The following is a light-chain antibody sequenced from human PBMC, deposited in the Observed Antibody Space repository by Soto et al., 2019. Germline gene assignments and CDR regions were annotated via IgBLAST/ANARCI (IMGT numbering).Light chain of an antibody. V-gene: IGKV1-8*01. Sequence: AIRMTQSPSSFSASTGARVTITCRASQGISSYLAWYQQKPGKAPKLLIYAASTLQSGVPSRFSGSGSGTDFTLTISCLQSDDFATYYCQQYYSYPLFGQGTKLEIK. J-gene: IGKJ2*01. CDR1: QGISSY. CDR3: QQYYSYPL. CDR2: AAS.